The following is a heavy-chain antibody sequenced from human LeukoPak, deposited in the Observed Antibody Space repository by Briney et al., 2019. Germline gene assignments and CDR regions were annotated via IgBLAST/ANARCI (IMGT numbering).Heavy chain of an antibody. Sequence: PSETLSLTCTVSGGSISSYYWSWIRQPAGKGLEWIGRIYTSGSTNYNPSLKSRVTMSVDTSKNQFSLKPSSVTAADTAVYYCAREILLLSQDAFDIWGQGTMVTVSS. J-gene: IGHJ3*02. D-gene: IGHD2-15*01. CDR1: GGSISSYY. V-gene: IGHV4-4*07. CDR3: AREILLLSQDAFDI. CDR2: IYTSGST.